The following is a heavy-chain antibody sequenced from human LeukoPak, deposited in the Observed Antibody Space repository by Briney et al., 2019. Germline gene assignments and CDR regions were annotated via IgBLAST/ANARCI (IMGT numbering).Heavy chain of an antibody. Sequence: GRSLRLSCAASGFTFSNYAMHWVRQAPGKGLEWVTFISYHGNNKYYTDSVKGRFTISRDNSKNMLYLQMDGLRAEDTAVYYCASEGAAVAGDAFDIWGQGTMVTVSS. J-gene: IGHJ3*02. CDR1: GFTFSNYA. CDR3: ASEGAAVAGDAFDI. V-gene: IGHV3-30*04. D-gene: IGHD6-19*01. CDR2: ISYHGNNK.